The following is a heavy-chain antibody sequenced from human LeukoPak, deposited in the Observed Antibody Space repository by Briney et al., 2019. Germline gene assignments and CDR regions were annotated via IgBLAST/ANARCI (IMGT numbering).Heavy chain of an antibody. CDR3: ARVYYGSGSPRHFDY. J-gene: IGHJ4*02. CDR1: GFTFSSYG. CDR2: IWYDGSNK. D-gene: IGHD3-10*01. Sequence: GRSLRLSCAASGFTFSSYGMHWVRQAPGKGLEWVAVIWYDGSNKYYADSVKGRFTISRDNSKNTLYLQMNSLRAEDTAVYYCARVYYGSGSPRHFDYWGQGTLVTVSS. V-gene: IGHV3-33*01.